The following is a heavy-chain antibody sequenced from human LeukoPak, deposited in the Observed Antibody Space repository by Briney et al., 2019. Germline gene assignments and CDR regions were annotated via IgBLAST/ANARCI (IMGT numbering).Heavy chain of an antibody. D-gene: IGHD1-26*01. CDR2: ISGSGGGT. CDR3: ARDPNSLSATTPQLSGMDV. V-gene: IGHV3-23*01. CDR1: EFSFPNYA. J-gene: IGHJ6*02. Sequence: GGSLRLSCVGSEFSFPNYAMSWVRQAPGRGLEWVSSISGSGGGTYYADSVKGRFTISRDNSKNTLYLQMNSLRAEDTAVYYCARDPNSLSATTPQLSGMDVWGQGTTVTVSS.